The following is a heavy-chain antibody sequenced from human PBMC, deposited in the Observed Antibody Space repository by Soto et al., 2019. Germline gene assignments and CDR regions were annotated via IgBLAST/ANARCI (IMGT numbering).Heavy chain of an antibody. CDR2: FRSSGDGGTT. CDR1: GFTFSCYS. Sequence: GGSLRLSCAASGFTFSCYSMSWVRQAPGKGLEWVSGFRSSGDGGTTYYADSVKGRFTISRDNSKNTLFLQMNSLRAEDTAIYYCAKKVNSGPGSQYFDYWGQGTLVTVSS. J-gene: IGHJ4*02. D-gene: IGHD3-10*01. V-gene: IGHV3-23*01. CDR3: AKKVNSGPGSQYFDY.